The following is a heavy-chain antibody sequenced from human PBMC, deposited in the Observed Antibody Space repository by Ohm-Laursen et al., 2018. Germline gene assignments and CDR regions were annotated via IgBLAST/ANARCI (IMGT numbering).Heavy chain of an antibody. V-gene: IGHV3-69-1*01. D-gene: IGHD6-13*01. CDR3: ARDGSGWSRDV. CDR2: ISFTSDP. J-gene: IGHJ6*02. Sequence: SLRLSCSASGFTFSPTGMTWVHQAPGKGLEWVSTISFTSDPYYAESLRGRFTVSRDNTRNSVYLQMNSLRDEDTGVYYCARDGSGWSRDVWGQGTTVIVSS. CDR1: GFTFSPTG.